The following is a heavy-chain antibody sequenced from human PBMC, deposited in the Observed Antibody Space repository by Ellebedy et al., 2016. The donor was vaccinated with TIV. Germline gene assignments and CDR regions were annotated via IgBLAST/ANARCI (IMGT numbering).Heavy chain of an antibody. CDR2: INPNSGDT. D-gene: IGHD2-8*01. CDR1: GYTFTGYY. CDR3: ASSGVGNFDY. J-gene: IGHJ4*02. Sequence: ASVKVSXXASGYTFTGYYMHWVRQAPGQGLEWMGWINPNSGDTNYAQKFQGRVTMTRDTSISTAYMELSRLRSDDTAVYYCASSGVGNFDYWGQGTLVTVSS. V-gene: IGHV1-2*02.